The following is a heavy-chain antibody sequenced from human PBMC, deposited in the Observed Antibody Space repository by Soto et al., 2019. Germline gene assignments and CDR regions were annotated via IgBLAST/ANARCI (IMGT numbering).Heavy chain of an antibody. Sequence: LKISCKGSGYSFTSYWIGWVRQMPGKGLEWMGIIYPGDSDTRYSPSFQGQVTISADKSISTAYLQWSSLKASDTAMYYCARNWYYYGSGSYSALGYYYYGMDVWGQGTTVTVSS. CDR3: ARNWYYYGSGSYSALGYYYYGMDV. CDR1: GYSFTSYW. CDR2: IYPGDSDT. V-gene: IGHV5-51*01. J-gene: IGHJ6*02. D-gene: IGHD3-10*01.